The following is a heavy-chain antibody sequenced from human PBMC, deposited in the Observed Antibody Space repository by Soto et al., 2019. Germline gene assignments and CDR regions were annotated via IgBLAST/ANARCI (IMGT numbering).Heavy chain of an antibody. D-gene: IGHD2-15*01. V-gene: IGHV2-5*02. Sequence: QITLKESGPTLVKPTQTLTLTCTFSGFSLSTSGVGVGWIRQPPGKALEWLTFIYWDDDKRNSPFMKSRLTTPKATSKNQVVLTTTNMDPVDRATYCCAHLVVAGITYYFHSWGQGTLVTVSS. J-gene: IGHJ4*02. CDR2: IYWDDDK. CDR3: AHLVVAGITYYFHS. CDR1: GFSLSTSGVG.